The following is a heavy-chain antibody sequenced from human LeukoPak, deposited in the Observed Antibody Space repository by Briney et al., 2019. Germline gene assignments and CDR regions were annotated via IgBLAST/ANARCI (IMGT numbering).Heavy chain of an antibody. D-gene: IGHD6-19*01. CDR3: AKGAGPPWFDP. J-gene: IGHJ5*02. CDR1: GGSISSGSSY. V-gene: IGHV4-61*02. CDR2: MSSSGIS. Sequence: PSETLSLTCTVSGGSISSGSSYWSWIRQPAGKGLEWIGRMSSSGISTYSPSLKSRVTISIDTSRNQFSMNLNSVTAADTAVYYCAKGAGPPWFDPWGQGTLVTVSS.